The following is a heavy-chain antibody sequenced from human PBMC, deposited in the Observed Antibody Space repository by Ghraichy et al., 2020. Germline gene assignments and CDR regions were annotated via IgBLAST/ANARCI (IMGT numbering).Heavy chain of an antibody. D-gene: IGHD3-16*01. CDR3: ARQLYGITPAYYYGMDV. J-gene: IGHJ6*02. CDR1: GFTVSTKY. CDR2: IYDDGTT. V-gene: IGHV3-66*04. Sequence: LSLTCAASGFTVSTKYMSWVRQAPGKGLEWVSVIYDDGTTYYIDSVKGRFTISRDNSRNTLYLQMNSLTDEDAAVYYCARQLYGITPAYYYGMDVWGQGTTVTVSS.